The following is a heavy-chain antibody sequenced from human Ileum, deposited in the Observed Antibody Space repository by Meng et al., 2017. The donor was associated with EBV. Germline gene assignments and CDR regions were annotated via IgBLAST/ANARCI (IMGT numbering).Heavy chain of an antibody. CDR1: GGSFSGYY. CDR2: INHSGST. Sequence: QVQLNMWGAGLLKPSGTLSRTCAVYGGSFSGYYWSWIRQPPGKGLEWIGEINHSGSTNYNPSLKSRVTISVDTSKNQFSLKLSSVTAADTAVYYCARGNKVSDRGFDYWGQGTLVTVSS. V-gene: IGHV4-34*01. J-gene: IGHJ4*02. D-gene: IGHD3-10*01. CDR3: ARGNKVSDRGFDY.